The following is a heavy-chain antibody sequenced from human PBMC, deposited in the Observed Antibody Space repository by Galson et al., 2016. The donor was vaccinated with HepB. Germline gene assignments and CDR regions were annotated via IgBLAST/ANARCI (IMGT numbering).Heavy chain of an antibody. CDR2: INNDGSSS. Sequence: SLRLSCAASGSTFNDYWMHWVRQAPGRGLDWVSRINNDGSSSTYADSVKGRFTISRDNAKNTLYLQMNSLRAEDTTVYYCVRDMYGSYFAFDIWGQGTMVTVSS. CDR1: GSTFNDYW. D-gene: IGHD1-26*01. V-gene: IGHV3-74*01. CDR3: VRDMYGSYFAFDI. J-gene: IGHJ3*02.